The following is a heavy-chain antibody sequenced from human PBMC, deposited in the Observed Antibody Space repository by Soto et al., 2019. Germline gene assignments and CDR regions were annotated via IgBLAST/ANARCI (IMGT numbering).Heavy chain of an antibody. CDR3: ARGLGGRMDD. V-gene: IGHV1-69*08. CDR1: GTIFSSYT. D-gene: IGHD3-16*01. Sequence: QVQLVQSGAEVKKPGSSVRVSCKASGTIFSSYTITWVRQAPEQGLEWMGRIIPILGETNSAQKYQGRVTLTADKSPNPADTELNILRLEDTALYYWARGLGGRMDDWGQGTTVTVSS. J-gene: IGHJ6*02. CDR2: IIPILGET.